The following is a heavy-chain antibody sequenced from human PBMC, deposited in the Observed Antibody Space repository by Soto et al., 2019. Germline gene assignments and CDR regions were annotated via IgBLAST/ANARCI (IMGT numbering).Heavy chain of an antibody. J-gene: IGHJ5*02. CDR3: ARPIAVGFDP. V-gene: IGHV4-39*01. D-gene: IGHD2-21*01. Sequence: LTCTVSGGSISSSSYFWGWIRQPPGKGLEWIGSIYYSGSTYYNPSLKSRVTISVDTSKNQFSLKLSSVTAADTAVYYCARPIAVGFDPWGQGTLVTVSS. CDR2: IYYSGST. CDR1: GGSISSSSYF.